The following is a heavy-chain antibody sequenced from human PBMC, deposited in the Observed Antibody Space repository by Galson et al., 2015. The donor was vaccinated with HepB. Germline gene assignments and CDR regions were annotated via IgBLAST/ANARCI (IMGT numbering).Heavy chain of an antibody. Sequence: SLRLSCAASGFTFSSYAMHWVRQAPGKGLEWVAVISYDGSNKYYADSVKGRFTISRDNSKNTLYLQMNSLRAEDTAVYYCARVATPYGSGSYCAFDIWGQGTMVTVSS. CDR1: GFTFSSYA. D-gene: IGHD3-10*01. J-gene: IGHJ3*02. V-gene: IGHV3-30-3*01. CDR3: ARVATPYGSGSYCAFDI. CDR2: ISYDGSNK.